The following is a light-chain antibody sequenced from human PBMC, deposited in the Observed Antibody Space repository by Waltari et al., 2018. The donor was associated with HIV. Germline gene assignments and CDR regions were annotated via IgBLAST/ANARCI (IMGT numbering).Light chain of an antibody. Sequence: ENVLTQSPGTLSLSQGERATLPCRASRSVSSNYLTWYQQRPGQAPRLLIYAASTRATAIPDRFSGSGSGTDFTLTISRLEPEDFAVYYCQQYGTSPYTFGQGTKVEI. J-gene: IGKJ2*01. CDR1: RSVSSNY. CDR2: AAS. CDR3: QQYGTSPYT. V-gene: IGKV3-20*01.